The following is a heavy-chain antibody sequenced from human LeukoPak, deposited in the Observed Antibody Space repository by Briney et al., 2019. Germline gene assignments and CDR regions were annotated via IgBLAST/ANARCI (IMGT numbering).Heavy chain of an antibody. CDR3: AREVVITAFDI. CDR1: GFTFSSYA. Sequence: GGSLRLSCAASGFTFSSYAMHWVRQAPGKGLEWVANIKQDGSEKYYVDSVKGRFTISRDNAKNSLYLQMNSLRAEDTAVYYCAREVVITAFDIWGQGTMVTVSS. V-gene: IGHV3-7*03. D-gene: IGHD2-21*01. CDR2: IKQDGSEK. J-gene: IGHJ3*02.